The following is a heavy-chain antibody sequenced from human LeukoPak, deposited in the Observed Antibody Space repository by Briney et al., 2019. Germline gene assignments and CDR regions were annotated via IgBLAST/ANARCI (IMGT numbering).Heavy chain of an antibody. CDR3: ARGQLELTRFDY. Sequence: ASVKVSCKASGYTFTSYDINWVRQATGQGLEWMGWMNANSGNTGYAQKFQGRVTITRNTSISTAYMELSSLRSEDTAVYYCARGQLELTRFDYWGQGTLVTVSS. D-gene: IGHD1-7*01. CDR2: MNANSGNT. V-gene: IGHV1-8*03. CDR1: GYTFTSYD. J-gene: IGHJ4*02.